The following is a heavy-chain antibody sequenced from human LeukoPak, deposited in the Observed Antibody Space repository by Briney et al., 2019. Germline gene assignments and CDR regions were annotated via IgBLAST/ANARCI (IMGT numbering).Heavy chain of an antibody. J-gene: IGHJ6*02. CDR3: TKGPYYGSGYMDV. CDR2: ISGSSSYT. Sequence: GGSLRLSCAASGFTFSDYYMSWIRQAPGKGLEWVSYISGSSSYTVYADSVKGRFTISRDNAKNSLYLQMNSLRAEDTAVYYCTKGPYYGSGYMDVWGQGTTVTVSS. V-gene: IGHV3-11*06. CDR1: GFTFSDYY. D-gene: IGHD3-10*01.